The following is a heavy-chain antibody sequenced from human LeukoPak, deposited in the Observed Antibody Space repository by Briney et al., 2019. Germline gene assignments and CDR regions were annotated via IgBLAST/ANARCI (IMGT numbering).Heavy chain of an antibody. CDR3: AREEDGDQDFDY. V-gene: IGHV3-48*03. D-gene: IGHD5-24*01. CDR2: ISSDVHVI. Sequence: PGGSLRLSCAASGFTFSNYGMTWVRQAPGKGLEWVSHISSDVHVISYEDSVKGRFIISRDDAESSLYLQMNSLRAEDTAVYYCAREEDGDQDFDYWGQGTLVTVSS. CDR1: GFTFSNYG. J-gene: IGHJ4*02.